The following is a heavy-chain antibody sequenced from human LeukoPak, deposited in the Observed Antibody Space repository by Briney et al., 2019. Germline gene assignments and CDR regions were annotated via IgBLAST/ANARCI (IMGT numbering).Heavy chain of an antibody. D-gene: IGHD2/OR15-2a*01. CDR3: TTYFSYYFDY. Sequence: GGSLRLSCAASGFTFSNYNMNWVRQAPGKGLEWVGRIKRKTDGGTTDYAAPVKGRFTISRDDSKNTLYLQMNSLKTEDTAVYYCTTYFSYYFDYWGQGTLVTVSS. J-gene: IGHJ4*02. CDR2: IKRKTDGGTT. V-gene: IGHV3-15*01. CDR1: GFTFSNYN.